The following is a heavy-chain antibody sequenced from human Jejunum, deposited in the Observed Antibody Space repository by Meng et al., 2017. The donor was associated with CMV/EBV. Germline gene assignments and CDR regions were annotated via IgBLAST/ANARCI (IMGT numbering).Heavy chain of an antibody. CDR1: TFNNCF. V-gene: IGHV1-2*02. CDR3: ARRFEEGLSGRRPWFDP. Sequence: TFNNCFIHWVRQAPGQGLEWMGWINPNNGGTTYARQFQGRVTMTRDTSITTAYMELSGLTSDDTAMYYCARRFEEGLSGRRPWFDPWGQGTLVTVSS. J-gene: IGHJ5*02. CDR2: INPNNGGT. D-gene: IGHD1-20*01.